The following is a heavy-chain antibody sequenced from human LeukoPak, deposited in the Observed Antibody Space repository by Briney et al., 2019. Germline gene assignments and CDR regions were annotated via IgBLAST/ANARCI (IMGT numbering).Heavy chain of an antibody. D-gene: IGHD3-9*01. V-gene: IGHV1-69*13. CDR2: IIPIFGTA. CDR3: ARTYSRTRYFDWLSASSWFDP. Sequence: SVKVSCKASGGTFSSYAISRVRQAPGQGLEWMGGIIPIFGTANYAQKFQGRVTITADESTSTAYMELSSLRSEDTAVYYCARTYSRTRYFDWLSASSWFDPWGQGTLVTVSS. J-gene: IGHJ5*02. CDR1: GGTFSSYA.